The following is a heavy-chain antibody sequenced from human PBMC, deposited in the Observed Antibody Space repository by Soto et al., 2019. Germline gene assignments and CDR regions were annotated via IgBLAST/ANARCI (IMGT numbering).Heavy chain of an antibody. CDR3: GRLEGLATISYYFDY. CDR2: VYYSGSI. Sequence: SGTPSPTPPFSGCSLSRSYYYSGRGPPPPGKGLEWIGSVYYSGSIYYNPSLESRVTISVDKSKSQFSLKLMSLSAADTAVYYCGRLEGLATISYYFDYWGQGALVTVSS. J-gene: IGHJ4*02. D-gene: IGHD3-9*01. CDR1: GCSLSRSYYY. V-gene: IGHV4-39*01.